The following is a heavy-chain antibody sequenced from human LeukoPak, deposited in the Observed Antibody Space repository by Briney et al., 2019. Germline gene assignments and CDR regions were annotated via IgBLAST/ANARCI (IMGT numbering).Heavy chain of an antibody. CDR2: ISSSGSTI. CDR1: GVTSSSYE. CDR3: AREGSLHHVKDYFDY. D-gene: IGHD1-14*01. J-gene: IGHJ4*02. Sequence: GGALRLSCAASGVTSSSYEMNWVRQAPGKGLEWVSYISSSGSTIYYADSVKGRFTISRDNAKNSLSLQMNRQRAEDTAVYYCAREGSLHHVKDYFDYWGQGTLVTVSS. V-gene: IGHV3-48*03.